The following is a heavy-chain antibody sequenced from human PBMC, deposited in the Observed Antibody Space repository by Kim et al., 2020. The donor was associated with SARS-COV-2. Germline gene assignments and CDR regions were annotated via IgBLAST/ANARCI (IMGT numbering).Heavy chain of an antibody. V-gene: IGHV3-23*01. Sequence: GGSLRLSCAASGFTFSSYAMSWVRQAPGKGLEWVSAISGSGGSTYYADSVKGRFTISRDNSKNTLYLQMNSLRADDTAVYYCAKKGRGIVVVPAAPLQHWGQGTLVTVSS. CDR1: GFTFSSYA. CDR2: ISGSGGST. D-gene: IGHD2-2*01. CDR3: AKKGRGIVVVPAAPLQH. J-gene: IGHJ1*01.